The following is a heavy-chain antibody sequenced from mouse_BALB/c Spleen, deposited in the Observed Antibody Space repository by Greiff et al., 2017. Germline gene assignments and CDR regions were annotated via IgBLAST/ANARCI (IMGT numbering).Heavy chain of an antibody. V-gene: IGHV5-17*02. Sequence: EVKLVESGGGLVQPGGSRKLSCAASGFTFSSFGMHWVRQAPEKGLVWVAYISSCSSTIYYADTVKGRFTISRDNPKNTLFLQMTSRRSEDTAMYYCARANGNYVDAMDYWGQGTTVTGSS. CDR2: ISSCSSTI. J-gene: IGHJ4*01. CDR1: GFTFSSFG. CDR3: ARANGNYVDAMDY. D-gene: IGHD2-1*01.